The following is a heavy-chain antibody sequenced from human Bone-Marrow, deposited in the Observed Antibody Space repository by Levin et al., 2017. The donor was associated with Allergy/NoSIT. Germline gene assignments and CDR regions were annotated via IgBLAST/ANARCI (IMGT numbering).Heavy chain of an antibody. J-gene: IGHJ4*02. CDR2: ISYDGSIK. Sequence: GGSLRLSCAASGFTFSSYALHWVRQAPGKGLEWVAVISYDGSIKKYADSVKGRFTISRDNSKNTLYLQMNSLRAEDTAVYYCARDERAYGYGYDFDYWGQGTLVTVSS. V-gene: IGHV3-30-3*01. CDR1: GFTFSSYA. CDR3: ARDERAYGYGYDFDY. D-gene: IGHD5-18*01.